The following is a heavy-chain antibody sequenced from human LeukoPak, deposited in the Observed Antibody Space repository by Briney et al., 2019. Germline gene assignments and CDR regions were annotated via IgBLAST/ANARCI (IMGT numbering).Heavy chain of an antibody. Sequence: GGSLRLSCAASGFSFSNYGMSWVRRAPGKGLEWVSAISSSGGSTYYADSVKGRLTISRDNSKNTLYLQMNSLRAEDTAVYYCAKDKPTHYHGSGSYDYWGQGTLVTVSS. D-gene: IGHD3-10*01. V-gene: IGHV3-23*01. CDR3: AKDKPTHYHGSGSYDY. J-gene: IGHJ4*02. CDR2: ISSSGGST. CDR1: GFSFSNYG.